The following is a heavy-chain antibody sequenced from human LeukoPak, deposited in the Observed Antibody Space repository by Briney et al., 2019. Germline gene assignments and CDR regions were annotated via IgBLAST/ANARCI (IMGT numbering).Heavy chain of an antibody. CDR3: ARDWSGGSMIYYGMDV. D-gene: IGHD2-15*01. CDR1: GFTFSSYE. Sequence: QPGGSLRLSCAASGFTFSSYEMNWVRQAPGKGLEWVSYISSSGSTIYYADSVKGRFTISRDNAKNSLYLQMNSLRAGDTAVYYCARDWSGGSMIYYGMDVWGKGTTVTVSS. J-gene: IGHJ6*04. V-gene: IGHV3-48*03. CDR2: ISSSGSTI.